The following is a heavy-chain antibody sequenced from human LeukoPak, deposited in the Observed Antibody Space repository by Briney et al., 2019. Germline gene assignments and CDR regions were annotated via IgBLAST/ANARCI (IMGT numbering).Heavy chain of an antibody. CDR3: VSCSVRDIDFWSVYSNMDV. J-gene: IGHJ6*03. V-gene: IGHV4-59*01. CDR2: VYYTGNT. Sequence: PSETLSLTCTVSSGSISNYYWSWIRQPPGKGLEWIGYVYYTGNTKYNPSLKSRVTISVDTSKNQFSLKLSSVNAADTAVYYGVSCSVRDIDFWSVYSNMDVSGNATTVTVSS. D-gene: IGHD3-3*01. CDR1: SGSISNYY.